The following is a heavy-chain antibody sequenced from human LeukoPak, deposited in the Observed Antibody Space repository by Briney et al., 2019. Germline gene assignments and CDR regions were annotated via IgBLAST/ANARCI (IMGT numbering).Heavy chain of an antibody. CDR2: IYYSGST. J-gene: IGHJ4*02. V-gene: IGHV4-59*01. D-gene: IGHD6-19*01. Sequence: SETLSLTCTASGGSISSYYWSWIRQPPGKGLEWIGYIYYSGSTNYNPSLKSRVTISVDTSKNQFSLKLSSVTAADTAVYYCARDSWGSGWYDYWGQGTLVTVSS. CDR3: ARDSWGSGWYDY. CDR1: GGSISSYY.